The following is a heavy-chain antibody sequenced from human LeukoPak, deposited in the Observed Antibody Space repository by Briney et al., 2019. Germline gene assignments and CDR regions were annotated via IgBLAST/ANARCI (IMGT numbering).Heavy chain of an antibody. V-gene: IGHV4-39*07. CDR1: GGSISSSSYY. Sequence: PSETLTLTCTVSGGSISSSSYYWGWIRQPPGKGLEWIGSIYYSGSTYYNPSLKSRVTVSIDTSKNQFSLKLSSVTAADTAIYYCARHVDPNMSMYNWLDPWGQGTLVTVSS. D-gene: IGHD2/OR15-2a*01. CDR2: IYYSGST. CDR3: ARHVDPNMSMYNWLDP. J-gene: IGHJ5*02.